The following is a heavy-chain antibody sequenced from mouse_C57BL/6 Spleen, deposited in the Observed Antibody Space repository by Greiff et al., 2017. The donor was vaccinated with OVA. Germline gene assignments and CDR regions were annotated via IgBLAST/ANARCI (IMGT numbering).Heavy chain of an antibody. D-gene: IGHD1-1*01. V-gene: IGHV1-18*01. CDR2: INPNNGGT. CDR1: GYTFTDYN. J-gene: IGHJ3*01. CDR3: ARDYYYGSSSFAY. Sequence: EVKLVESGPELVKPGASVKIPCKASGYTFTDYNMDWVKQSHGKSLEWIGDINPNNGGTIYNQKFKGKATLTVDKSSSTAYMELRSLTSEDTAVYYCARDYYYGSSSFAYWGQGTLVTVSA.